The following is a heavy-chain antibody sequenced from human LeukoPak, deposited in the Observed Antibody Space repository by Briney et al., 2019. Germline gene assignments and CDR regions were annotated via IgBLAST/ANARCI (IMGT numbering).Heavy chain of an antibody. CDR2: INPNSGGT. CDR3: ASLDPYDYVWGSYAFDI. V-gene: IGHV1-2*06. D-gene: IGHD3-16*01. Sequence: ASVKVSCKASGYTFTGYYMHWVRPAPGQGLEWMGRINPNSGGTNYAQKFQGRVTMTRDTSISTAYMELSRLRSDDTAVYYCASLDPYDYVWGSYAFDIWGQGTMVTVSS. J-gene: IGHJ3*02. CDR1: GYTFTGYY.